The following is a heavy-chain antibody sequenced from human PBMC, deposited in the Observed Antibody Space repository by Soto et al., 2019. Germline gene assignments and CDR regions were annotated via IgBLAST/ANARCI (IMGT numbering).Heavy chain of an antibody. CDR2: ISSSSSYI. D-gene: IGHD2-2*01. J-gene: IGHJ4*02. Sequence: VGSVTLARAASGFAFSSYSMNSLRQAPGKALERGSSISSSSSYIYSPDSVKGRITISRDNAKNTLYLQMNSLRAEDTAVYYCARDDLYCSSTSCYGKTFDYWGQGTLVTVSS. CDR3: ARDDLYCSSTSCYGKTFDY. CDR1: GFAFSSYS. V-gene: IGHV3-21*01.